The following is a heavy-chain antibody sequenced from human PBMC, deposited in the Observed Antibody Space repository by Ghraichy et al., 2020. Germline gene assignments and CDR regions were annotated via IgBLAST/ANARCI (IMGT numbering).Heavy chain of an antibody. CDR3: ARERITMVRGYYFDY. V-gene: IGHV1-69*04. CDR1: GGTFSSYT. CDR2: IIPILGIA. J-gene: IGHJ4*02. D-gene: IGHD3-10*01. Sequence: SVKVSCKASGGTFSSYTISWVRQAPGQGLEWMGRIIPILGIANYAQKFQGRVTITADKSTSTAYMELSSLRSEDTAVYYCARERITMVRGYYFDYWGQGTLVTVSS.